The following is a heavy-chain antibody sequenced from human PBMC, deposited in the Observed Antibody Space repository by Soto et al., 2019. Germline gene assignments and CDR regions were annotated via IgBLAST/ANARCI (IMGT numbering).Heavy chain of an antibody. CDR1: GFTFSDYA. CDR3: ARDDILVIPGGSHNYGMDV. Sequence: QVQLVESGGGVVQPGRSLRLSCAASGFTFSDYAMHWVRQAPGKGLEWVAVVAYDGRSKYYADSVKGRFTISRDNSRTTVYLQMNCLRDEDTAMYYCARDDILVIPGGSHNYGMDVWGHGTTVTVSS. V-gene: IGHV3-30*04. D-gene: IGHD2-2*01. J-gene: IGHJ6*02. CDR2: VAYDGRSK.